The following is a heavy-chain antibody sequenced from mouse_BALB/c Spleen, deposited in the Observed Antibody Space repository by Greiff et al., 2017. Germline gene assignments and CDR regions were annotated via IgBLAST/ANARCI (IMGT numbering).Heavy chain of an antibody. D-gene: IGHD3-3*01. CDR2: ISSGSSTI. Sequence: EVKLVESGGGLVQPGGSRKLSCAASGFTFSSFGMHWVRQAPEKGLEWVAYISSGSSTIYYADTVKGRFTISRDNPKNTLLLQMTSLRSEDTAMYYCARGTHYFDYWGQGTTLAVSS. CDR3: ARGTHYFDY. CDR1: GFTFSSFG. J-gene: IGHJ2*01. V-gene: IGHV5-17*02.